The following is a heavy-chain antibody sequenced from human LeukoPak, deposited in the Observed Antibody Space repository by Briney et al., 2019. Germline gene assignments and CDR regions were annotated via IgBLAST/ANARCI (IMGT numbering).Heavy chain of an antibody. D-gene: IGHD3-22*01. V-gene: IGHV3-48*03. J-gene: IGHJ4*02. Sequence: GGSLRLSCAASGFTFSSYEMNWVRQAPGKGLEWVSYISSSGSTIYYADSVKGRFTISRDNAKNSLYLQMNSLRAEDTAVYYCARDVTYYYDSSGYYEDYWGQGTLVTVSS. CDR1: GFTFSSYE. CDR3: ARDVTYYYDSSGYYEDY. CDR2: ISSSGSTI.